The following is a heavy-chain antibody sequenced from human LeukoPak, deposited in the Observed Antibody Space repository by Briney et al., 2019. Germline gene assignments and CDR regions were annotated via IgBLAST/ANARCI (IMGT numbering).Heavy chain of an antibody. CDR2: IKQDGSEK. CDR3: ARGAPAKLTGGDY. V-gene: IGHV3-7*01. CDR1: GFTFSSYW. J-gene: IGHJ4*02. D-gene: IGHD7-27*01. Sequence: PGGSLRLSCAASGFTFSSYWMSWVRQAPGKGLEWVANIKQDGSEKYYVDSVKGRFTISRDNAKNSLYLQMNSLRAEDTAVYYCARGAPAKLTGGDYWGQGTLVTVSS.